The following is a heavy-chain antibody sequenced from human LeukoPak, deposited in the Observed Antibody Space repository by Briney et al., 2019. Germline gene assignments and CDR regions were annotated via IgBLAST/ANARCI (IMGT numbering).Heavy chain of an antibody. D-gene: IGHD4-17*01. J-gene: IGHJ4*02. CDR3: ARCGAAVTTHFSH. CDR2: IYYSGST. CDR1: GGSISSGGYS. Sequence: SSQTLSLTCTVSGGSISSGGYSWSWIRQHPGKGLEWIGYIYYSGSTYYNPSLKSRVTISVDTSKNQFSLKLSSVTAADTAVYYCARCGAAVTTHFSHWGQGTLVTVSS. V-gene: IGHV4-31*03.